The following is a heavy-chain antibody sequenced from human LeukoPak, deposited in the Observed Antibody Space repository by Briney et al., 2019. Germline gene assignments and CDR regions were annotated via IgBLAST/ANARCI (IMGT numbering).Heavy chain of an antibody. CDR3: AKSSDPYDYVWGSYRYQSLLEFDY. D-gene: IGHD3-16*02. J-gene: IGHJ4*02. Sequence: PGGSLRLSCAASGFTFSDYYMSWIRQAPGKGLEWVSYISSSGSTIYYADSVKGRFTISRDNAKNSLYLQMNSLRAEDTAVYYCAKSSDPYDYVWGSYRYQSLLEFDYWGQGTLVTVSS. CDR1: GFTFSDYY. CDR2: ISSSGSTI. V-gene: IGHV3-11*01.